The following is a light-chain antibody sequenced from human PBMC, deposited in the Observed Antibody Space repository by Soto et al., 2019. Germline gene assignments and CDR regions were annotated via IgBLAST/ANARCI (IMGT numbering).Light chain of an antibody. V-gene: IGLV3-21*02. Sequence: SYELTQPPSVSVAPGQTARITCGGYNIGTKSVHWYQQRPGQAPVLVVYDDRARPSEIPERFSGSNSGNAATLTISRVEAGDEADYYCQLWDTISDHVFFGGGTKLTVL. CDR3: QLWDTISDHVF. CDR2: DDR. CDR1: NIGTKS. J-gene: IGLJ2*01.